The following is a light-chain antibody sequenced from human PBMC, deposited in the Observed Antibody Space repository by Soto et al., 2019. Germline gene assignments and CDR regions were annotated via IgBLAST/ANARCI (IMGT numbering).Light chain of an antibody. CDR2: DVT. CDR3: DSYAGSNNFYD. V-gene: IGLV2-8*01. Sequence: QSVLTQPPSASGSPGQSVTISCTGTSSDIGGYNYVSWYQQHPGKAPNLMIYDVTKRPAGVPDRFTGSKSGNTASLTVSGLQAEDDADYYCDSYAGSNNFYDVGEGTKVTVL. J-gene: IGLJ1*01. CDR1: SSDIGGYNY.